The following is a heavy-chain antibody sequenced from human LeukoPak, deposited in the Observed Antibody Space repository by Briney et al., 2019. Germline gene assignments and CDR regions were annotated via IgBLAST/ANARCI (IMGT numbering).Heavy chain of an antibody. Sequence: SESLSLTCAVYGGSFSGYYWSWIRQSPGKRLEWIGEINHSGSTNYNPSLKSRVIISVDTSKNQFSLNLNSVTAADTAVYYCARRRQYDSSLFWNFDLWGRGTLVTVSS. CDR2: INHSGST. CDR1: GGSFSGYY. J-gene: IGHJ2*01. CDR3: ARRRQYDSSLFWNFDL. D-gene: IGHD6-6*01. V-gene: IGHV4-34*01.